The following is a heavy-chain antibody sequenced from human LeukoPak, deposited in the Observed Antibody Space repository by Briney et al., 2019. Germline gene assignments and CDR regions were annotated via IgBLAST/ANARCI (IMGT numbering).Heavy chain of an antibody. V-gene: IGHV3-30*02. Sequence: GGSLRLSCAASGFTFSSYGMHWVRQAPGKGLEWVAFIRYDGSNKYYADSVKGRFTISRDNSKNTLYLQMNSLRAEDTAVYYCAKDSADYDFWSGYYPVFDYWGQGTLVTVSS. CDR1: GFTFSSYG. J-gene: IGHJ4*02. D-gene: IGHD3-3*01. CDR3: AKDSADYDFWSGYYPVFDY. CDR2: IRYDGSNK.